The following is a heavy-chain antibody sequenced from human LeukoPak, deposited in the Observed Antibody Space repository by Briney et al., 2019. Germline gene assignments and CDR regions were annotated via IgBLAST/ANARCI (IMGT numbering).Heavy chain of an antibody. CDR2: NYYSGSS. J-gene: IGHJ3*02. CDR3: ARHAPWTYYYDSSGYFDAFDI. D-gene: IGHD3-22*01. CDR1: GGSISSSTYY. Sequence: PSEALSDTCTVSGGSISSSTYYSGWIRQPPGNGMEWIGCNYYSGSSYYNPSLKSRVTISVDTSKNQFYLKLSSVTAADTAVYYCARHAPWTYYYDSSGYFDAFDIWGQGTMVTVSS. V-gene: IGHV4-39*01.